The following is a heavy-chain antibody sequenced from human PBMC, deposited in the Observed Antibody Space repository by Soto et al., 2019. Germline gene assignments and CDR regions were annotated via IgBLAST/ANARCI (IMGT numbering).Heavy chain of an antibody. CDR3: ARGEGAGLFGMDV. J-gene: IGHJ6*02. Sequence: GGSLRLSCEASAFMFSDYWMTRVRQAPGKGLEWVANVKQDGSEKYYVDSVKGRFTISRDNAKKSLYLQMSSLRAEDTAVYYCARGEGAGLFGMDVWGQGTTVTVSS. D-gene: IGHD1-26*01. V-gene: IGHV3-7*03. CDR2: VKQDGSEK. CDR1: AFMFSDYW.